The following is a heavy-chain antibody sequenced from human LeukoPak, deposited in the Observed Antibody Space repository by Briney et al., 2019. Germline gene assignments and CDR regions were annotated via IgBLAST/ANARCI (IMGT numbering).Heavy chain of an antibody. CDR1: GYTFTGYY. J-gene: IGHJ4*02. CDR2: INPNSGGT. D-gene: IGHD3-16*02. Sequence: ASVKVSCKASGYTFTGYYIHWVRQAPGQGLEWMGWINPNSGGTNYAQKFQGRVTMTRDTSISTVYMELSRLRSDDTAVYYCARQQEVSGYFDYWGQGTLVTVSS. V-gene: IGHV1-2*02. CDR3: ARQQEVSGYFDY.